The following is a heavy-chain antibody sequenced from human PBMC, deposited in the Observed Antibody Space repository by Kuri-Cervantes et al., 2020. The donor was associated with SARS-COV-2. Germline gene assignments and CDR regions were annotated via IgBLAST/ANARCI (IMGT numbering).Heavy chain of an antibody. CDR2: IYSGGST. CDR3: ARGGAY. CDR1: GFTVSSNY. V-gene: IGHV3-66*02. J-gene: IGHJ4*02. Sequence: GESLKISCAASGFTVSSNYMSWVRQAPGEGLEWVSVIYSGGSTYYADSVKGRFTISRDNSKNTLYLQMNSLRAEDTAVYYCARGGAYWGQGTLVTVSS. D-gene: IGHD1-26*01.